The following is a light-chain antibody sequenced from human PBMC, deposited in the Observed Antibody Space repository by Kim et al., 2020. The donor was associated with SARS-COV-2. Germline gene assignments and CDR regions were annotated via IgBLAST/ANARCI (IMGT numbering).Light chain of an antibody. Sequence: SYELTQPPSVSVSPGQTASIICTGDALGDKYTSWYHHRPGQSPVVVIYQNDKRPAEISERFSGSISGNTATLTISGTLASDEGDFYCQTWHSTTAVFGGGTQLTVL. CDR1: ALGDKY. V-gene: IGLV3-1*01. CDR2: QND. J-gene: IGLJ3*02. CDR3: QTWHSTTAV.